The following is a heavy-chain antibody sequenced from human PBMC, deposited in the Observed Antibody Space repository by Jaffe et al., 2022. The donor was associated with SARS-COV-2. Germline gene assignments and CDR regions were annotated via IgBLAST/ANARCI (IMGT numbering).Heavy chain of an antibody. V-gene: IGHV1-2*02. J-gene: IGHJ4*02. CDR1: GFPFTGYF. CDR3: ARDLNGNSHFDY. CDR2: INPNTGDT. Sequence: QVQLVQSGAEVKKPGASVRVSCETSGFPFTGYFMHWVRQAPGQGLEWLGWINPNTGDTNYAQKFQGRVTMSRDTSITTVFMEVNWLRSDDTALYYCARDLNGNSHFDYWGQGTLVTVSS. D-gene: IGHD1-1*01.